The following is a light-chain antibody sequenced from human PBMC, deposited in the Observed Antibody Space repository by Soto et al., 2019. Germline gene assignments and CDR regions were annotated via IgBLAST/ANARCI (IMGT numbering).Light chain of an antibody. CDR1: SSNIGAGYD. Sequence: QSVLTQPPSVSGAPGQRVTISCTGSSSNIGAGYDVHWYQHRPGTAPKLLIYGNSNRPSGVPDRFSGSKSGTSASLAITGLQAEDEADYYCQSYDSSLRVVFGGGTKLTVL. J-gene: IGLJ2*01. V-gene: IGLV1-40*01. CDR3: QSYDSSLRVV. CDR2: GNS.